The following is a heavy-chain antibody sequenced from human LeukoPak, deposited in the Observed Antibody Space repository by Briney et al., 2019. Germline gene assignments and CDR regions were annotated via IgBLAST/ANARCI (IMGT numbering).Heavy chain of an antibody. Sequence: GASVKVSCKASGYSFSNYYLHWVRQAPGQGLEWLGMMNPSDGSTIYTQKFEARVTMTRDMSTNTVYLDLSSLRSEDAAVYYCARERMQVIMIKFGHQDAFDIWGQGTMVTVSS. CDR1: GYSFSNYY. CDR2: MNPSDGST. CDR3: ARERMQVIMIKFGHQDAFDI. D-gene: IGHD3-16*01. J-gene: IGHJ3*02. V-gene: IGHV1-46*01.